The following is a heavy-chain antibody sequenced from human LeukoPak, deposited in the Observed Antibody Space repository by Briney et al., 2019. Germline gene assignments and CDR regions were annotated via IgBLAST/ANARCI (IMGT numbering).Heavy chain of an antibody. CDR1: GGSLSGYY. CDR3: ARESYYYYGMDV. V-gene: IGHV4-34*01. CDR2: INHSGST. Sequence: SETLSLTCAVYGGSLSGYYWSWIRQPPGKGLEWIGEINHSGSTNYNPSLKSRVTISVDTSKNQFSLKLSSVTAADTAVYYCARESYYYYGMDVWGQGTTVTVSS. J-gene: IGHJ6*02.